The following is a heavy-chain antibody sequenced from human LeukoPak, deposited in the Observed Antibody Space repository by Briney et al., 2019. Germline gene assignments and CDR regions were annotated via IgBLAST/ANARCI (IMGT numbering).Heavy chain of an antibody. Sequence: SETLSLTCTVSGGSISSYYWSWIRQPPGKGLEWIGYIYYSGSTNYNPSLKSRVTISVDTSKNQSSLKLSSVTAADTAVYYCARMSDQNYGSGFYYYNGMDVWGQGTTVTVSS. J-gene: IGHJ6*02. D-gene: IGHD3-10*01. CDR3: ARMSDQNYGSGFYYYNGMDV. CDR2: IYYSGST. CDR1: GGSISSYY. V-gene: IGHV4-59*01.